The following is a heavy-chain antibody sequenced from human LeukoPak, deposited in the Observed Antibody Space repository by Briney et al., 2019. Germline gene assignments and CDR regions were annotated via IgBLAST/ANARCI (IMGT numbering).Heavy chain of an antibody. D-gene: IGHD2-2*01. CDR1: GFTFSSYA. J-gene: IGHJ6*02. V-gene: IGHV3-64*01. Sequence: GGSLRLSCAASGFTFSSYAMHWVRQAPGKGLEYVSAISSNGGSTYYANSVKGRFTIPRDNSKNTLYLQMGSLRAEDMAVYYCARSRQAYYYYGMDVWGQGTTVTVSS. CDR3: ARSRQAYYYYGMDV. CDR2: ISSNGGST.